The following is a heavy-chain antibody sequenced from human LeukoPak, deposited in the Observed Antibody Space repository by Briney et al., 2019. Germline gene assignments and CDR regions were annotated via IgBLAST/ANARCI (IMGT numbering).Heavy chain of an antibody. CDR1: GYTFTGYY. J-gene: IGHJ3*02. V-gene: IGHV1-2*02. CDR2: INPNSGGT. D-gene: IGHD1-7*01. CDR3: ASSITGTVYGAFDI. Sequence: ASVKVSCKASGYTFTGYYMHWVRQAPGQGLEWMGWINPNSGGTNYAQKFQGRVTMTRDTSISTAYMELSRLRSDDTAVYYCASSITGTVYGAFDIWGQGTMVTVSS.